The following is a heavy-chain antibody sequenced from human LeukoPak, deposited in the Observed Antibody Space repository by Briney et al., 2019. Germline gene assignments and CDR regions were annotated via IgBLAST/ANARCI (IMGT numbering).Heavy chain of an antibody. D-gene: IGHD6-19*01. CDR1: GGSFSGYY. V-gene: IGHV4-34*01. Sequence: SETLSLTCAVYGGSFSGYYWSWIRQPPGKGLEWIGEINHSGSTNYNPSLKSRVTISVDTSKNQFSLKLSSVTAADTAVYYCERGYSVAGLFQHWGQGTLVTVSS. CDR3: ERGYSVAGLFQH. J-gene: IGHJ1*01. CDR2: INHSGST.